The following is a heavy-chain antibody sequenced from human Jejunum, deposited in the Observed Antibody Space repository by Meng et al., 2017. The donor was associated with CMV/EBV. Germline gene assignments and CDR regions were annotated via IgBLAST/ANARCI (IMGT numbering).Heavy chain of an antibody. V-gene: IGHV4-39*02. J-gene: IGHJ5*01. CDR2: MSYAGST. CDR1: GGSIRTSAST. D-gene: IGHD6-19*01. CDR3: ARSVSVAGLFWFDS. Sequence: SGGSIRTSASTWAWIRQPPGKGLEWIGTMSYAGSTYYNPSLKSRVTMSVDTSENRLSLTLSSVIAADTSIYFCARSVSVAGLFWFDSWGQGTLVTVSS.